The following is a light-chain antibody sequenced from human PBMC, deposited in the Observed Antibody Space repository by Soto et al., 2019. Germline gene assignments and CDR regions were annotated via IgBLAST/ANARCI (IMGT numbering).Light chain of an antibody. CDR1: SSNIGSNT. CDR2: SNN. Sequence: QPVLTQPPSASGTPGQRVTISCSGSSSNIGSNTVNWYQQLPGTAPKVLIYSNNQRPSGVPDRFSGSKSGTSASLAITGLQSEDEADYYCVAWDDSLNGPLFGGGTKVTVL. J-gene: IGLJ2*01. V-gene: IGLV1-44*01. CDR3: VAWDDSLNGPL.